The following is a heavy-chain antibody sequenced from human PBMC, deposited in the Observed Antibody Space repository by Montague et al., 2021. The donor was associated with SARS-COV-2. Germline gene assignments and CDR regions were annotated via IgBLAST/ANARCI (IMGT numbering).Heavy chain of an antibody. V-gene: IGHV4-61*02. CDR1: GASISTGIYY. J-gene: IGHJ4*02. CDR2: IRTTGHT. D-gene: IGHD1-26*01. Sequence: TLSLTCTVSGASISTGIYYWSWIRQPAGKGLEWIGRIRTTGHTDYNSSLESRVFMSVDTSTNQFSLSLASVTAADTAVYFCARFGSGTLAFDLWGQGTLVTVSS. CDR3: ARFGSGTLAFDL.